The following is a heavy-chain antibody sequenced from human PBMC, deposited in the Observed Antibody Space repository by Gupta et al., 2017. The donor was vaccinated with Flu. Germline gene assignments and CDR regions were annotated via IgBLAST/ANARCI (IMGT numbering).Heavy chain of an antibody. V-gene: IGHV4-39*01. D-gene: IGHD3-22*01. Sequence: QLQLQESGPGLVKPSETLSLTCTVSGGSISSSSYYWGWIRQPPGKGLEWIGSIYYSGSTYYNPSLKSRVNISVDTSKNQFSLKLSSVTAADTAVYYCARFFLADYYDSSGYYCNWFDPWGQGTLVTVSS. CDR3: ARFFLADYYDSSGYYCNWFDP. CDR2: IYYSGST. CDR1: GGSISSSSYY. J-gene: IGHJ5*02.